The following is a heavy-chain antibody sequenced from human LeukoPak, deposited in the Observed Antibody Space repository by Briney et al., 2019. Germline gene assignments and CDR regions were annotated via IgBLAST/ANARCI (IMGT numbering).Heavy chain of an antibody. CDR3: ARQRAWFGEWAFDY. CDR1: GGSSSSGSFY. CDR2: INYGGHT. D-gene: IGHD3-10*01. Sequence: SETLSLTCTVSGGSSSSGSFYWGWIRQPPGKGLEWIGSINYGGHTYYSPSLKTRVSMFVDTSKNQLSLELNSVTAADTSVYYSARQRAWFGEWAFDYWGQGTLVTVSS. V-gene: IGHV4-39*01. J-gene: IGHJ4*02.